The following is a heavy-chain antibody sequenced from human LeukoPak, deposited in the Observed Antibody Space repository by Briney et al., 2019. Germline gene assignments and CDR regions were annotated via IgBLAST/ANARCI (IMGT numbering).Heavy chain of an antibody. J-gene: IGHJ6*02. CDR1: GGSISSYY. CDR3: ARDSIVVVPAAMVDYYYGMDV. V-gene: IGHV4-59*12. D-gene: IGHD2-2*01. Sequence: SETLSLTCTVSGGSISSYYWSWIRQPPGKGLEWIGYIYYSGSTNYNPSLKSRVTISVDKSKNQFSLKLSSVTAADTAVYYCARDSIVVVPAAMVDYYYGMDVWGQGTTVTVSS. CDR2: IYYSGST.